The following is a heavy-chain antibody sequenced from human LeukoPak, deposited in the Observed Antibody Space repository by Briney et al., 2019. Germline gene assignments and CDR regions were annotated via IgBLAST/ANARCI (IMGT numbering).Heavy chain of an antibody. CDR2: ISVYNGNT. CDR1: GYIFTNHG. V-gene: IGHV1-18*01. Sequence: GASVKVSCKASGYIFTNHGISWVRQAPGQGLEWMGWISVYNGNTNYAQKLQGRVTMTTDTSTSTAYMELRSLRSDDTAVYYCARGHVLSAGYYFDYWGQGTLVTVSS. J-gene: IGHJ4*02. CDR3: ARGHVLSAGYYFDY. D-gene: IGHD3-10*01.